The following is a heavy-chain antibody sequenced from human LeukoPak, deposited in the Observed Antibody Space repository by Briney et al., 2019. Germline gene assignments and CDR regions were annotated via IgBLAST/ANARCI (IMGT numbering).Heavy chain of an antibody. CDR3: ARGGSSNWFDY. Sequence: PGGSLRLSCAASGFIFSSYWMHWVRQGPGKGLVWVSRINSDGSSTSYADSVKGRFTISRDNAKNTVYLQMNSLRAEDTAVYYCARGGSSNWFDYWGQGTLVTVSS. CDR1: GFIFSSYW. D-gene: IGHD6-13*01. CDR2: INSDGSST. J-gene: IGHJ4*02. V-gene: IGHV3-74*01.